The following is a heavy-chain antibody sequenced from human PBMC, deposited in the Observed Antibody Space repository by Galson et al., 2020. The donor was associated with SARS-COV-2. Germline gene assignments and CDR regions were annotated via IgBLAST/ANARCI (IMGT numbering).Heavy chain of an antibody. CDR3: ATLRYDFWSGYLYGMDV. CDR2: FDPEDGET. Sequence: ASVKVSCKVSGYTLTELSMHWVRQAPGTGLEWMGGFDPEDGETIYAQKFQGRVTMTEDTSTDTAYMELSSLRSEDTAVYYCATLRYDFWSGYLYGMDVWGQATTVTVSS. D-gene: IGHD3-3*01. CDR1: GYTLTELS. J-gene: IGHJ6*02. V-gene: IGHV1-24*01.